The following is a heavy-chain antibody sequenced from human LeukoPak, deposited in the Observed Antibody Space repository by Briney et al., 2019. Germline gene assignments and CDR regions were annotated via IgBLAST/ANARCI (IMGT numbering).Heavy chain of an antibody. Sequence: ASVKVSCKASGYTFTSYDINWVRQATGQGLEWMGWMNPNSGNTGYAQKFQGRVTITRNTSISTAYMELSSLRSEDTAVYYCASLEGYSYGWEFDYWGQGTLVTVSS. J-gene: IGHJ4*02. CDR3: ASLEGYSYGWEFDY. D-gene: IGHD5-18*01. CDR1: GYTFTSYD. CDR2: MNPNSGNT. V-gene: IGHV1-8*03.